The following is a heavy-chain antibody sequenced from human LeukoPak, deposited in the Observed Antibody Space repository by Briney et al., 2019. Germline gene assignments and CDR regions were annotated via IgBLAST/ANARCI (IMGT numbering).Heavy chain of an antibody. CDR1: GGSISSYY. V-gene: IGHV4-39*01. CDR3: ARHGIVTAENLIDY. D-gene: IGHD2-21*02. Sequence: PSETLSLTCTVSGGSISSYYWSWIRQPPGKGLEWIGSIYYSGSTYYNPSLKSRVTISVDTSKNQFSLKLSSVTAADTAVYYCARHGIVTAENLIDYWGQGTLVTVSS. J-gene: IGHJ4*02. CDR2: IYYSGST.